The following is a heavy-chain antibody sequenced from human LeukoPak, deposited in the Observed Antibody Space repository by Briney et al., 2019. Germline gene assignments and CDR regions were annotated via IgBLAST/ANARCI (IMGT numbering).Heavy chain of an antibody. V-gene: IGHV4-38-2*01. CDR1: GYSISSGYY. CDR3: ARQAYYDFWSGHYSRGVEDAFDI. Sequence: SETLSLTCAVSGYSISSGYYWGWIRQPPGKGLEWIITISHSGTTYYNPSLKGRVTISVDTSKNQFSLRLRSVTTADTAVYYCARQAYYDFWSGHYSRGVEDAFDIWGQGTMVSVSS. CDR2: ISHSGTT. D-gene: IGHD3-3*01. J-gene: IGHJ3*02.